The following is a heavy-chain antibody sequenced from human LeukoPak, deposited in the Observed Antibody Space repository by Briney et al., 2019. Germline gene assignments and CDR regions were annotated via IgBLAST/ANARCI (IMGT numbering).Heavy chain of an antibody. D-gene: IGHD6-13*01. J-gene: IGHJ4*02. Sequence: PGGSLRLSCAASGFTVSSNYMSWVRQAPGKGLECVSVIHSGGSTYYADSVKGRFTMSRDSAKNTLYLQMNSLRAEDTVVYYCARVRGSWYVDYWGQGTLVTVSS. V-gene: IGHV3-53*01. CDR2: IHSGGST. CDR1: GFTVSSNY. CDR3: ARVRGSWYVDY.